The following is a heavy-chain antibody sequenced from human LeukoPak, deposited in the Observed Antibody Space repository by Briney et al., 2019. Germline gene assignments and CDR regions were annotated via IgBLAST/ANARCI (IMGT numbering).Heavy chain of an antibody. Sequence: GGSLRLSCAASGFTFSSYAMSWVRQAPGKGLEWVSAISGSGGSTYYADSVKGRFTISRDNSKNTLYLQMNSLRAEDTAVYYCARAPGYSGYDPEYYFDYWGQGTLVTVSS. D-gene: IGHD5-12*01. CDR1: GFTFSSYA. CDR3: ARAPGYSGYDPEYYFDY. V-gene: IGHV3-23*01. CDR2: ISGSGGST. J-gene: IGHJ4*02.